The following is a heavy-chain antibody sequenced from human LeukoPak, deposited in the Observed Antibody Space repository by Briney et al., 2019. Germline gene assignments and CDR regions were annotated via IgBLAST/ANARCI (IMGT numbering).Heavy chain of an antibody. CDR3: SKQVVGNDY. CDR2: INHSGYT. D-gene: IGHD3-22*01. Sequence: PSETLSLTCAVYGESSFCNYYWSWLRPTPGGALEWIGEINHSGYTNYNPSLKSRVTLSIDTSKNQFSLRLNSVTAADTAVYYCSKQVVGNDYWGQGTLVTVSS. J-gene: IGHJ4*02. CDR1: GESSFCNYY. V-gene: IGHV4-34*01.